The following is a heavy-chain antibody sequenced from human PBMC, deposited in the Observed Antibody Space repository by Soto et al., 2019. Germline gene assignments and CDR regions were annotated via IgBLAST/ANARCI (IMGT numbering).Heavy chain of an antibody. Sequence: QVQLVESGGGVVQPGRSLRLSCAASGFTFSSYGMHWVRQAPGEGLEWVAVISYDGSNKYYADSVKGRFTISRDNSKNTLYLQMNSLRAEDTAVYYCANLLMSGSWDYYGMDVWGQGTTVTVSS. CDR3: ANLLMSGSWDYYGMDV. CDR2: ISYDGSNK. D-gene: IGHD1-26*01. J-gene: IGHJ6*02. CDR1: GFTFSSYG. V-gene: IGHV3-30*18.